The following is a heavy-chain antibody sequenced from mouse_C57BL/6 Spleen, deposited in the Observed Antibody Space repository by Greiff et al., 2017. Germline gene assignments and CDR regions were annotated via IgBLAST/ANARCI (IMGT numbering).Heavy chain of an antibody. Sequence: EVQLLQSGPELVKPGASVKISCKASGYSFTGYYMNWVKQSPEKSLEWIGEINPSTGGTTYNQKFKAKATLTVDKSSSTAYMQLKSLTSEDSAVYYCAREEYDYEGDYYAMDYWGQGTSVTVSS. CDR1: GYSFTGYY. CDR3: AREEYDYEGDYYAMDY. J-gene: IGHJ4*01. CDR2: INPSTGGT. D-gene: IGHD2-4*01. V-gene: IGHV1-42*01.